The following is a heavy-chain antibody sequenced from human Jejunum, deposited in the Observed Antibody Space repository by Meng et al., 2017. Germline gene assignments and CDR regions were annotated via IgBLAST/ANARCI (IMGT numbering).Heavy chain of an antibody. CDR2: ISVYHGNT. V-gene: IGHV1-18*01. D-gene: IGHD1-26*01. J-gene: IGHJ4*02. CDR3: ARDYSGTSYRYSDY. CDR1: GYTFTSYG. Sequence: QFQLSHAGGGGKNPGASVKGLCKTSGYTFTSYGISWVRQAPGQGLEWMGWISVYHGNTNYAQKLQGRVTMTTDTSTSTAYMELRSLRSDDTAVYFCARDYSGTSYRYSDYWGQGTLVTVSS.